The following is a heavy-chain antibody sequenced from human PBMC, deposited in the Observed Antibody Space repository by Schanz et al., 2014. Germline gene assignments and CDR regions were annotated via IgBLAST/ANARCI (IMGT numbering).Heavy chain of an antibody. V-gene: IGHV1-69*02. CDR2: IIPILGIA. CDR3: ARGPSQGYSYGHNIGAYYYGMDV. J-gene: IGHJ6*02. Sequence: QVQLVQSGAEVKKPGSSMKVSCKASGGTFNSYTINWVRQAPGQGLEWMGWIIPILGIANYAQKFQGRVTITADRSTSTADMELSSLRSEDTAVYYCARGPSQGYSYGHNIGAYYYGMDVWGQGTTVTVSS. CDR1: GGTFNSYT. D-gene: IGHD5-18*01.